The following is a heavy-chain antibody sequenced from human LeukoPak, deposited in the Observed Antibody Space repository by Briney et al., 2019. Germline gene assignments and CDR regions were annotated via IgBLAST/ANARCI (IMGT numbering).Heavy chain of an antibody. CDR3: AKDRTVGASYWYFDL. Sequence: GGSLRLSCIASRFTFSNYNMNWVRQAPGKGLEWVSHINYAGSTIYYADSVKGRFTISRDNAKNLLFLQMNTLRAEDTAIYYCAKDRTVGASYWYFDLWGRGTLVTVSS. D-gene: IGHD1-26*01. J-gene: IGHJ2*01. CDR1: RFTFSNYN. CDR2: INYAGSTI. V-gene: IGHV3-48*01.